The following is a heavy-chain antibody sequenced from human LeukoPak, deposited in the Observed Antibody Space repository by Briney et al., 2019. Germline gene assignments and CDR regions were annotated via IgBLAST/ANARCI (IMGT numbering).Heavy chain of an antibody. D-gene: IGHD6-19*01. Sequence: PSETLSLTCTVSGGSISSYYWSWIRQPPGKGLEWIGYIYYTESTNCNPSLKSRVTLSVDTSKNQFSLKLNSVTAADTAVYYCARHAVYAGSGWAFDFWGQGTLVTVFS. CDR3: ARHAVYAGSGWAFDF. V-gene: IGHV4-59*08. J-gene: IGHJ4*02. CDR1: GGSISSYY. CDR2: IYYTEST.